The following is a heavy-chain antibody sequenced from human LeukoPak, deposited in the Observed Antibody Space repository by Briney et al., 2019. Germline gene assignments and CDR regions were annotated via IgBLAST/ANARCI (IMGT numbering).Heavy chain of an antibody. D-gene: IGHD6-25*01. V-gene: IGHV3-7*03. CDR1: GFTFSSYW. Sequence: PGGSLRLSCAASGFTFSSYWMSWVRQAPGKGLEWVANIKQDGSEKYYADSVKGRFTISRDNAKNSLYLQMNSLRAEDTALYYCAKDIVQDSTGGGGWFDPWGQGTLVTVSS. J-gene: IGHJ5*02. CDR3: AKDIVQDSTGGGGWFDP. CDR2: IKQDGSEK.